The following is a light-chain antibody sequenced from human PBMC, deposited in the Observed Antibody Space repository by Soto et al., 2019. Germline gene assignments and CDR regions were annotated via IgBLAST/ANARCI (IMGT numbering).Light chain of an antibody. CDR1: QSVSRNY. CDR2: GAS. V-gene: IGKV3-20*01. Sequence: EVVLTQSPGTLSLSPGDRATLSCRASQSVSRNYLAWYQQKPGQTPRLLIFGASNSAAAIPASFSASGSGTDFTLAISGLEPDDFAVYYCQQYDFLPLTFGGWTRL. J-gene: IGKJ4*01. CDR3: QQYDFLPLT.